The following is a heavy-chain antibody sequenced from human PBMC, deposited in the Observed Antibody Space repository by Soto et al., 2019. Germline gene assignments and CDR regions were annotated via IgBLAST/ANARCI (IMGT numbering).Heavy chain of an antibody. CDR1: GFTFSTYT. Sequence: KPGGSLRLSCASSGFTFSTYTMNWVRQAPGKGLEWVSSINGRGNYIYYADSVKGRFTISRDDAEKSLYLQMNSLRAEDTGLYYCAREPEGIAAALDYWGRGTLVTVSS. CDR2: INGRGNYI. V-gene: IGHV3-21*01. J-gene: IGHJ4*02. CDR3: AREPEGIAAALDY. D-gene: IGHD6-13*01.